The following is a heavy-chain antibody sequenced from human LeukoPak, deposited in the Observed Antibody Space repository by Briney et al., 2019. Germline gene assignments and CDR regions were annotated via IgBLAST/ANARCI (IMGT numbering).Heavy chain of an antibody. CDR2: ISAYNGNT. V-gene: IGHV1-18*01. CDR1: GYTFTSYG. CDR3: AISVWSSSSGASGFDP. J-gene: IGHJ5*02. D-gene: IGHD6-6*01. Sequence: ASVKISCKASGYTFTSYGISWVRPAPGQGLEWMGWISAYNGNTNYAQKLQGRVTMTTDTSTSTAYMELRSLRSDDTAVYYCAISVWSSSSGASGFDPWGQGTLVTVSS.